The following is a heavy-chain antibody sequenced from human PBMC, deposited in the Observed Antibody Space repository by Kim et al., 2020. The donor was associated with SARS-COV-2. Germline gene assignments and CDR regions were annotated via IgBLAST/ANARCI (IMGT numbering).Heavy chain of an antibody. D-gene: IGHD6-13*01. V-gene: IGHV3-21*01. J-gene: IGHJ5*02. CDR2: INDNGKFI. CDR3: ARSPGRATGGNNYFDP. Sequence: GGSLRLSCAASGFTFSTYSMNWVRQAPGKGLEWVSSINDNGKFIYYADSMKGRFTVSRDNAKNSLYLQMNSLRAEDTAVYYCARSPGRATGGNNYFDPWGQGTLVTVSS. CDR1: GFTFSTYS.